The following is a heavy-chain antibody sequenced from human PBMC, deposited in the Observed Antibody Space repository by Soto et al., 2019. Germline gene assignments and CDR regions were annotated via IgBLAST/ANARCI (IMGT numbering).Heavy chain of an antibody. CDR3: ARVFKYYYDSSGPSGAFDI. CDR2: IYHSGST. J-gene: IGHJ3*02. CDR1: GYSISRGYY. D-gene: IGHD3-22*01. Sequence: PSETLSLTCAVSGYSISRGYYWVWIRQPPGKGLEWIGSIYHSGSTYYNPSLKSRVTISVDTSKNQFSLRLSSVTAADTAVYYCARVFKYYYDSSGPSGAFDIWGQGTMVTV. V-gene: IGHV4-38-2*01.